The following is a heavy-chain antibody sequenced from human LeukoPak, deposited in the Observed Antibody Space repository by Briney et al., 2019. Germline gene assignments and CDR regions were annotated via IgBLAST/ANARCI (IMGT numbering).Heavy chain of an antibody. J-gene: IGHJ4*02. CDR1: GGTFSSYA. CDR2: IIPIFGRA. D-gene: IGHD5-12*01. Sequence: ASVKVSCKASGGTFSSYAISWVRQAPGQGLEWMGGIIPIFGRANYAQKFQGRVTITADKSTSTAYMELSSLRSEDTAVYYCASSPTDRYSGYQYYFDYWGQGTLVTVSS. V-gene: IGHV1-69*06. CDR3: ASSPTDRYSGYQYYFDY.